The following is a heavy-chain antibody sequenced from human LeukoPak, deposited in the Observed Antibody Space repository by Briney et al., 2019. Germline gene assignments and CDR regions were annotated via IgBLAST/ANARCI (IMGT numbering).Heavy chain of an antibody. CDR1: AGSISSNSYY. Sequence: SKTLSLTCTVSAGSISSNSYYWGWIRQPPGKGLQWIGSIYYSGSTYYNPSLKSRVTISVDTSKNQFSLKLNSVTAADTAVYYCARNKYYYGSGNYGVPNWFDPWGQGTLVTVSS. J-gene: IGHJ5*02. V-gene: IGHV4-39*01. D-gene: IGHD3-10*01. CDR3: ARNKYYYGSGNYGVPNWFDP. CDR2: IYYSGST.